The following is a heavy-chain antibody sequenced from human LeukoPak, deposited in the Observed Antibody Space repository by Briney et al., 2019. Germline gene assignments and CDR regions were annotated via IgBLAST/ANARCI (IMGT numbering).Heavy chain of an antibody. CDR3: ARVGYGCSGGSCYFDY. V-gene: IGHV4-59*12. D-gene: IGHD2-15*01. J-gene: IGHJ4*02. CDR1: GGSISSYY. Sequence: SETLSLTCTVSGGSISSYYWSWIRQPPGKGLEWIAYIYYSGSTNYNPSLKSRVTISVDTSKNQFSLKLSSVTAADTAVYYCARVGYGCSGGSCYFDYWGQGTLVTVSS. CDR2: IYYSGST.